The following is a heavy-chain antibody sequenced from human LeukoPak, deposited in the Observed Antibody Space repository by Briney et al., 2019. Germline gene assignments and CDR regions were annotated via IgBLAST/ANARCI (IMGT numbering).Heavy chain of an antibody. J-gene: IGHJ4*02. CDR3: ARTRGAGPGGHFDH. V-gene: IGHV3-23*01. CDR1: GFTFSNYA. CDR2: ITSTGDST. Sequence: GGSLRLSCAASGFTFSNYAMRWVRQAPGKGLEWVSTITSTGDSTYYADSVKGRFTISGDNSKNTLYLQMNSLRVDDTAVYYCARTRGAGPGGHFDHWGQGALVAVSS. D-gene: IGHD6-19*01.